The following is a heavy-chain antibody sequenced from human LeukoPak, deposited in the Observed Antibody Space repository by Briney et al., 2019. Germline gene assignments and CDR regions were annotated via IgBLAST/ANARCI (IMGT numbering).Heavy chain of an antibody. CDR3: ARDGGGGYNQIDF. D-gene: IGHD5-24*01. V-gene: IGHV3-23*01. CDR1: GFTFSSYA. J-gene: IGHJ4*02. CDR2: ISGSGGST. Sequence: QPGGSLRLSCAASGFTFSSYAMSWVRQAPGKGLEWVSAISGSGGSTYYADSVKGRFTISGDNSKSTLFLQMNSLRAEDTAVYYCARDGGGGYNQIDFWGQGTLVTVSS.